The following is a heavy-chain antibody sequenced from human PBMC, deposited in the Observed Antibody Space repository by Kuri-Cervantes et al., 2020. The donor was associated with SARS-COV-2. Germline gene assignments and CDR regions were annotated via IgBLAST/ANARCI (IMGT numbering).Heavy chain of an antibody. CDR1: GFTFSSYS. D-gene: IGHD2-2*01. V-gene: IGHV3-21*01. J-gene: IGHJ3*02. CDR3: ARDLGPYQLLFFRAFDI. CDR2: ISSSSSYI. Sequence: GESLKISCAASGFTFSSYSMNWVRQAPGKGLEWVSSISSSSSYIYYADSVKGRFTISRDNAKNSLYLQMNGLRAEDTAVYYCARDLGPYQLLFFRAFDIWGQGTMVTVSS.